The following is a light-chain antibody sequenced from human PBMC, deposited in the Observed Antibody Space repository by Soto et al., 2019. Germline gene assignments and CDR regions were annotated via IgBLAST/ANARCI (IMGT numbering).Light chain of an antibody. J-gene: IGKJ4*01. Sequence: EILLTQSPGTLSLSPGETATLSCRASQNVRYNYLAWYQQTPGPPPRLLLHAAASRTSGIPVRFGGSVSGTDCLLTIRRLEPEDFAVYCCHQYCTSPFTFGGGTKVEI. CDR1: QNVRYNY. CDR2: AAA. CDR3: HQYCTSPFT. V-gene: IGKV3-20*01.